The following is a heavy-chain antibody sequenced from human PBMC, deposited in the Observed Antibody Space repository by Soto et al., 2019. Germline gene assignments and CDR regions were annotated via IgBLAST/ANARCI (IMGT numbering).Heavy chain of an antibody. J-gene: IGHJ4*02. CDR1: GGSVSSANYY. D-gene: IGHD4-17*01. CDR2: IYYSGNT. Sequence: PSETLSLTCTVSGGSVSSANYYWGWIRQPPGKGLEWIGSIYYSGNTNYNPSLNSRVTISVDRSKNQFSLKLSSVTAADTAVYYCARSQTTVTSYDYWGQGTLVTVSS. CDR3: ARSQTTVTSYDY. V-gene: IGHV4-61*01.